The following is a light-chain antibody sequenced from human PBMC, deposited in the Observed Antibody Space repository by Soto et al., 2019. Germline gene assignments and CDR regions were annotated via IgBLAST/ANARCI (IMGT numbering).Light chain of an antibody. CDR1: QSISTW. CDR3: QQYNSHPYT. J-gene: IGKJ2*01. CDR2: QAS. V-gene: IGKV1-5*03. Sequence: DIQMTQSPSTLSASVGDRVTITCRASQSISTWLAWYQQKPGKAPKVVIYQASILESGVPPRFSGSGSGTEFTLTISSLQPDDFGTYYCQQYNSHPYTFGQGTKVDIK.